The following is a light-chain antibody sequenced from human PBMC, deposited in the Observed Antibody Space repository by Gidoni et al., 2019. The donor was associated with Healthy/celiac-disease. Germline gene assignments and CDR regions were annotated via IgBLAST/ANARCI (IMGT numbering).Light chain of an antibody. CDR3: QQYGSSPRPAYT. CDR1: QSVSSSY. CDR2: GAS. V-gene: IGKV3-20*01. Sequence: EIVLTQSPGTLSWSPGERATLSCRASQSVSSSYLAWYQQKPGQAPRLLIYGASRRATGIPVRFSCCGSGTDFTLTISRLEPEDFAVYYSQQYGSSPRPAYTFGQGTKLEIK. J-gene: IGKJ2*01.